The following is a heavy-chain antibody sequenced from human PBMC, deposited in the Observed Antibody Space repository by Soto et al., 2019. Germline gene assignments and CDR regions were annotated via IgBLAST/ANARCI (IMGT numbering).Heavy chain of an antibody. CDR2: ISSSSSYI. CDR3: ARPSIAVAGTSYYYGMDV. CDR1: GFTVSRYS. J-gene: IGHJ6*02. Sequence: LXLSCAASGFTVSRYSMNWVRQAPGKGLEWVSSISSSSSYIYYADSVKGRFTISRDNAKNSLYLQMNSLRAEDTAVYYCARPSIAVAGTSYYYGMDVWGQGPTVTVSS. V-gene: IGHV3-21*01. D-gene: IGHD6-19*01.